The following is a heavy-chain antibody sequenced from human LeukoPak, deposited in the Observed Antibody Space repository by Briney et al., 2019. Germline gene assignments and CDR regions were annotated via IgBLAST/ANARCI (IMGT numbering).Heavy chain of an antibody. CDR2: IYTSGST. D-gene: IGHD1-26*01. Sequence: PSQTLSLTCTVSGGSISSGSYYWSWIRQPAGKGLEWIGRIYTSGSTNYNPSLKSPVTISVGTSKNQFSLKLSSVTAADTAVYYCARDGSGWFDPWGQGTLVTVSS. CDR1: GGSISSGSYY. J-gene: IGHJ5*02. V-gene: IGHV4-61*02. CDR3: ARDGSGWFDP.